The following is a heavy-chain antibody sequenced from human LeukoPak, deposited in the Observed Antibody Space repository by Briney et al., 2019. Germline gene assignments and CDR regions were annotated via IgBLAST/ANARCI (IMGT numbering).Heavy chain of an antibody. V-gene: IGHV4-34*01. D-gene: IGHD5-24*01. Sequence: SETLSLTCAVYGGSFSGYYWSWLRQPPGKGLEWLGEINHSGSTNYNPSLKSRVTISVDTSKNQFSLKLSSVTAADTAVYYCARGRRWLQFFWFDPWGQGTLVTVSS. J-gene: IGHJ5*02. CDR1: GGSFSGYY. CDR3: ARGRRWLQFFWFDP. CDR2: INHSGST.